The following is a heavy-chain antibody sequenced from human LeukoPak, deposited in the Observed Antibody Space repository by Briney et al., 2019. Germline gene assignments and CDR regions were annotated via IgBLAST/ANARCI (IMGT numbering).Heavy chain of an antibody. Sequence: PSETLSLTCAVSGGSISSSNWWSWVRQPPGKGLEWIGEIYHSGSTNYNPSLKSRVTISVDKSKNQFSLKLSSVTAADTAVYYCARAHPLRWLQWHDAFDIWGQGTMVTVSS. V-gene: IGHV4-4*02. CDR2: IYHSGST. CDR3: ARAHPLRWLQWHDAFDI. D-gene: IGHD5-24*01. CDR1: GGSISSSNW. J-gene: IGHJ3*02.